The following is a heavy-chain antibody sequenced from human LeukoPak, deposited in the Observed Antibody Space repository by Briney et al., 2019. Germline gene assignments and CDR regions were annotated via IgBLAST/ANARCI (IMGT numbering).Heavy chain of an antibody. Sequence: ASVKVSCKATGYTFTGYYMHWVRQAPGQGLEWMGWMNPNSGNTGYAQKFQGRVTMTRNTSISTAYMELSSLRSEDTAVYYCARGKAATEFDYWGQGTLVTVSS. CDR2: MNPNSGNT. V-gene: IGHV1-8*02. CDR3: ARGKAATEFDY. J-gene: IGHJ4*02. D-gene: IGHD6-13*01. CDR1: GYTFTGYY.